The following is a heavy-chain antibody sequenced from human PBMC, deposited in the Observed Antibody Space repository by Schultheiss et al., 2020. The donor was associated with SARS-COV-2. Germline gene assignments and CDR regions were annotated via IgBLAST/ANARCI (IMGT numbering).Heavy chain of an antibody. CDR3: ASLRITIFGVANHLWMDV. V-gene: IGHV1-69*13. CDR2: IIPIFGTA. CDR1: GGTFSSYA. Sequence: SVKVSCKASGGTFSSYAISWVRQAPGQGLEWMGGIIPIFGTANYAQKFQGRVTITADESTSTAYMELSSLRSEDTAVYYCASLRITIFGVANHLWMDVWGQGTTVTVSS. D-gene: IGHD3-3*01. J-gene: IGHJ6*02.